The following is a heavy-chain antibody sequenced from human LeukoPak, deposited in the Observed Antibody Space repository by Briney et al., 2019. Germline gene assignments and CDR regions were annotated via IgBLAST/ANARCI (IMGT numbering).Heavy chain of an antibody. V-gene: IGHV1-69*05. CDR1: GGTFISYA. D-gene: IGHD3-3*01. J-gene: IGHJ4*02. CDR2: IIPMFGTS. CDR3: ATYSLSQFWSGYYHFDY. Sequence: GASVSVSSKASGGTFISYAVSWVRRAPGQGGEWRGGIIPMFGTSKYAQKFQGRVTITTDETTNKANMELSSSSSEDTAVYYCATYSLSQFWSGYYHFDYWGQGTLVSVSS.